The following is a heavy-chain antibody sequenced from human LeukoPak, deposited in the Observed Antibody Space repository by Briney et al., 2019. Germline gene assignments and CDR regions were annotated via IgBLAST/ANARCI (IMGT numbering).Heavy chain of an antibody. D-gene: IGHD6-13*01. Sequence: GGSLRLSCAASGFTFSSYWMSWVRQAPGKGLEWVAYIKQDGSEKYYVDSVKGRVTISRDNAKNSLYLQMNSLRAEDTAVYYCARELAAGTPNTLDYWGQGTLVTVSS. CDR2: IKQDGSEK. J-gene: IGHJ4*02. V-gene: IGHV3-7*01. CDR1: GFTFSSYW. CDR3: ARELAAGTPNTLDY.